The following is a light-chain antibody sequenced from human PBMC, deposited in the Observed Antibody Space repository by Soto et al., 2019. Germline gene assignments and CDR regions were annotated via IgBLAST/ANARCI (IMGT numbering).Light chain of an antibody. J-gene: IGKJ4*01. CDR3: QHYDNLLLT. V-gene: IGKV1-33*01. Sequence: DIQMTQSPSSLSASVGDRVTITCQASQDINTYLNWYQQKPGKAPNLLIYDASKLETGVPSRFSGGGSGTDFSFAVSSLQPEDIATYFCQHYDNLLLTFGGGIKVE. CDR1: QDINTY. CDR2: DAS.